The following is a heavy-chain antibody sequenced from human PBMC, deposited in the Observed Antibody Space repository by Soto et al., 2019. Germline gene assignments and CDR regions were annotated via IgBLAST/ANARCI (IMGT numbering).Heavy chain of an antibody. Sequence: SETLSLTCTVSGGSISSYYWSWIRQPPGKGLEWIGYIYYSGSTNYNPSLKSRVTISVDTSKNQFSLKLSSVTAADTAVYYCARSYRRYCSGGSCYSYYYYYMDVWGKGTTVTVSS. CDR1: GGSISSYY. D-gene: IGHD2-15*01. CDR2: IYYSGST. V-gene: IGHV4-59*01. CDR3: ARSYRRYCSGGSCYSYYYYYMDV. J-gene: IGHJ6*03.